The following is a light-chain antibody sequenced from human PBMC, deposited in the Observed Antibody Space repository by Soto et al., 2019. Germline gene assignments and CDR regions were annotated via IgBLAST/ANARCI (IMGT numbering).Light chain of an antibody. V-gene: IGKV4-1*01. CDR1: QSVLYRSKNRNS. J-gene: IGKJ5*01. CDR2: WAS. CDR3: QQYYTTPIT. Sequence: DIVMSQSPDSLAVSLGERATINCKSSQSVLYRSKNRNSLTWYKQKLGQPPKLLIYWASTRESGVPDRFSGSGSGTDFTLTISSLQAEDVAVYYCQQYYTTPITFGQGTRLDIK.